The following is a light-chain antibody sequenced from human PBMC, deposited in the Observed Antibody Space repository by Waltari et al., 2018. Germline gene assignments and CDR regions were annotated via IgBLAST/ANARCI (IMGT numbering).Light chain of an antibody. Sequence: DIQLTQSPSSLSASVGDRVTITCRATEGVSRYLNWYQQKPGKAPKLLIFSANRLESGVPSRFSGSGSWTEFTLIISSLQSEDFATYYCLQYSSLPFTFGPGTKLDI. CDR3: LQYSSLPFT. CDR1: EGVSRY. J-gene: IGKJ3*01. V-gene: IGKV1-17*01. CDR2: SAN.